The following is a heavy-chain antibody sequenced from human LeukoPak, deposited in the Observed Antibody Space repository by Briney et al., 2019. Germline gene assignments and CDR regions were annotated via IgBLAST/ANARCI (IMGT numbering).Heavy chain of an antibody. Sequence: GESLKISCKGLGYDCSTYWNAWLRQRPGKGLKCMGIIYPGGSETRYDPSFQGQVTISADGSTSTDYLQWSSLRASDTAMYYCARASRDGYNQNFDHWGQGTLVTVSS. D-gene: IGHD5-24*01. V-gene: IGHV5-51*01. J-gene: IGHJ4*02. CDR1: GYDCSTYW. CDR2: IYPGGSET. CDR3: ARASRDGYNQNFDH.